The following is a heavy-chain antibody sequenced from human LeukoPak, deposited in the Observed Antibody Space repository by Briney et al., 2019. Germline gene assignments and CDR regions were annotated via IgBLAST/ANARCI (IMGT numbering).Heavy chain of an antibody. CDR3: ARRPGEYGGNDFDY. J-gene: IGHJ4*02. D-gene: IGHD4/OR15-4a*01. CDR1: GGXISSGSDY. CDR2: IYYTGST. Sequence: SETLSLTCTVSGGXISSGSDYWGWIRQPPGKGLEWIGSIYYTGSTHYNPSLKSRVTISVDTSKNQFSLKLSSVTAADTAVYYCARRPGEYGGNDFDYWGQGTLVTVSS. V-gene: IGHV4-39*01.